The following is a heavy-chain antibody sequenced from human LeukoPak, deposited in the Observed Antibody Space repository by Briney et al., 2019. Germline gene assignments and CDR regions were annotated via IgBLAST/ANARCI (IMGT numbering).Heavy chain of an antibody. J-gene: IGHJ4*02. CDR2: ISAYNGNT. D-gene: IGHD3-22*01. CDR3: ARFLWYYDSSGYHKYYFDY. Sequence: ASVKVSCKASGYTFTSYGISWVRQAPGQGLEWMGWISAYNGNTNYAQKLQGRVTMTTDTSTSTAYMELRSLRSDDTAVYYCARFLWYYDSSGYHKYYFDYWGQGTLVTVSS. V-gene: IGHV1-18*01. CDR1: GYTFTSYG.